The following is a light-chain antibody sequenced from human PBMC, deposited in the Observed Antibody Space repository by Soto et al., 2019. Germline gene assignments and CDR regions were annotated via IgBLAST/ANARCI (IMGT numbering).Light chain of an antibody. V-gene: IGKV3-11*01. CDR3: QQRSNWPPSIT. CDR2: DAS. CDR1: QIVSSY. J-gene: IGKJ5*01. Sequence: EIVLTQSPATLSLSPVERATLSCRAIQIVSSYLAWYQQKPGQAPRLLIYDASNRATGIPARFSGSGSGTDFTLTISSLEPEDFAVYYCQQRSNWPPSITFGQGTRLEIK.